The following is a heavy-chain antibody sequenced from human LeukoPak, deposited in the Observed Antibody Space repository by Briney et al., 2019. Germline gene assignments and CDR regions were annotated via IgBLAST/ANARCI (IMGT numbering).Heavy chain of an antibody. J-gene: IGHJ4*02. CDR1: GFTFSSYS. CDR3: ASHYDSSGYYRFYFPFDY. CDR2: ISNSGSTI. Sequence: GRSLRLSCAASGFTFSSYSMNWVRQAPGKGLEWVAFISNSGSTIYYADSVKGRFTISRDNAKNSLYLQMNSLRAEDTAVYYCASHYDSSGYYRFYFPFDYWGQGTLVTVSS. V-gene: IGHV3-48*01. D-gene: IGHD3-22*01.